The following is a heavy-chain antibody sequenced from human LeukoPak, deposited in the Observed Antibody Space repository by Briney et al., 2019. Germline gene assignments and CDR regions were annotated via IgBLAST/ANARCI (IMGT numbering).Heavy chain of an antibody. Sequence: GGSLRLSCAASGFTFSSYSMNWVRQAPGKGLEWVSSISSSSSYIYYADSVKGRFTISRDNANNTLYVQMNSLRVEDTAVYYCARDLVDCSGGSCPTQGSYGMDVWGQGTTVTVSS. V-gene: IGHV3-21*06. CDR2: ISSSSSYI. D-gene: IGHD2-15*01. J-gene: IGHJ6*02. CDR1: GFTFSSYS. CDR3: ARDLVDCSGGSCPTQGSYGMDV.